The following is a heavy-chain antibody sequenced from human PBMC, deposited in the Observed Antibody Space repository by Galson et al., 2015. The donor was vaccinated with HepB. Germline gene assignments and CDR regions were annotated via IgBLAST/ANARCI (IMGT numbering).Heavy chain of an antibody. CDR2: IRFDGSNK. Sequence: SLRLSCAASGFTFSSYGMHMHWVRQAPGKGLEWVAFIRFDGSNKYYADSVKGRFTISRDNSKHTLFLQMNSLRAEDTAVYYCAKDLTGWTLDYWGQGTLVTVSS. CDR3: AKDLTGWTLDY. V-gene: IGHV3-30*02. CDR1: GFTFSSYG. D-gene: IGHD2-8*02. J-gene: IGHJ4*02.